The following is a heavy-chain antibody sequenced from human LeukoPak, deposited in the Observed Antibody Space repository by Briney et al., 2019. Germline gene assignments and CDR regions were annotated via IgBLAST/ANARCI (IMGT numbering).Heavy chain of an antibody. CDR1: GFELSSYS. CDR2: ITSSSSYI. J-gene: IGHJ4*02. CDR3: ARDRGGAYDFWSGYYTGYFDY. D-gene: IGHD3-3*01. V-gene: IGHV3-21*01. Sequence: GGSLRLSCAASGFELSSYSMNWVRQAPGKGLEWVSSITSSSSYIYYADSVKGRFTISRDNAKNSLFLQMNSLRAEDTAVYYCARDRGGAYDFWSGYYTGYFDYWGQGTLVPVSS.